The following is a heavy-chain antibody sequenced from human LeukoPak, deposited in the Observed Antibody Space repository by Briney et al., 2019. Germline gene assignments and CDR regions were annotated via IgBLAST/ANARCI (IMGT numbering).Heavy chain of an antibody. J-gene: IGHJ3*02. CDR2: ISAYNGNT. D-gene: IGHD3-16*02. CDR3: AKAKGPPRSSTSCCPENFYDYVWGSYRSHAFDI. Sequence: ASVKVSCKASGYTFTSYGISWVRQAPGQGLEWMGWISAYNGNTNYAQKLQGRVTMTTDTSTSTAYMELRSLRSDDTAVYYCAKAKGPPRSSTSCCPENFYDYVWGSYRSHAFDIWGQGTMVTVSS. CDR1: GYTFTSYG. V-gene: IGHV1-18*01.